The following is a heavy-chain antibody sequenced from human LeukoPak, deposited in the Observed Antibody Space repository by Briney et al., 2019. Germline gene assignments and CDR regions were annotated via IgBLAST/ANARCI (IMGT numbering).Heavy chain of an antibody. J-gene: IGHJ5*02. CDR2: ISYDGSNK. Sequence: GGSLRLSCAASGLTFNNYAVHWVRQAPGTGLEWVAVISYDGSNKYYADSVKGRFTISIDDSKSTLYLQMNTLRAEDTAVYYCARDRCVSCPAWTWFEPGGQGTLVTVSP. D-gene: IGHD2-2*01. V-gene: IGHV3-30*04. CDR1: GLTFNNYA. CDR3: ARDRCVSCPAWTWFEP.